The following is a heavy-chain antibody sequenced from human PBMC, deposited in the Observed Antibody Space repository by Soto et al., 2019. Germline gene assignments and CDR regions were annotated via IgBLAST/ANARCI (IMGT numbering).Heavy chain of an antibody. D-gene: IGHD4-17*01. J-gene: IGHJ4*02. V-gene: IGHV3-33*01. CDR1: GFTFNTYS. Sequence: QPWGSLRLSCEASGFTFNTYSMHWVRQPPGKGLEWLAAIWYDGTQKYYADSVKGRFIISRDNSKKTLYLEMNSLRAEDTAVYYCARAGGTTVTGLWHFDSWGQGTLVTVS. CDR2: IWYDGTQK. CDR3: ARAGGTTVTGLWHFDS.